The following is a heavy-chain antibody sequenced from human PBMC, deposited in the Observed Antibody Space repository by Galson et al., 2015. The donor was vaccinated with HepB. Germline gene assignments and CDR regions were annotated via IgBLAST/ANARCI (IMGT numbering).Heavy chain of an antibody. V-gene: IGHV1-18*01. Sequence: SVKVSCKASGYTFANYGITWVRQAPGQGLEWMGWINTYNGNTKYAQKLQGRVTVTTDTSTSTAYMEVRSLRSDDTAVYYCARGRGEQISFDYWGQGALVTVSS. J-gene: IGHJ4*02. CDR2: INTYNGNT. CDR1: GYTFANYG. CDR3: ARGRGEQISFDY. D-gene: IGHD1/OR15-1a*01.